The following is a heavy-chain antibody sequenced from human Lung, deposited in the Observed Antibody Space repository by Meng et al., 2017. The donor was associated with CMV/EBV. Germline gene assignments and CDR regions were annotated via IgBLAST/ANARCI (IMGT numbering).Heavy chain of an antibody. CDR2: ISVYNGNT. D-gene: IGHD6-19*01. V-gene: IGHV1-18*01. CDR1: GYPFISYT. Sequence: KTSGYPFISYTISWVRQAPGQGPEWMGWISVYNGNTKYAEKFQGRITMTTDTSTSTAYMDLRSLRSDDTAVYFCARAAVGDTTYDYWGQGTLVTVSS. CDR3: ARAAVGDTTYDY. J-gene: IGHJ4*02.